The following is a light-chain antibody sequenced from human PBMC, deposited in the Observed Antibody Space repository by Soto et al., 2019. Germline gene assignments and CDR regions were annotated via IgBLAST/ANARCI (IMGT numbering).Light chain of an antibody. CDR1: QTVSRRY. V-gene: IGKV3-20*01. CDR2: AAS. CDR3: QQYGSSPPWT. Sequence: EVVLTQSPGTLSLSPGERASISCRASQTVSRRYLAWYQQKPGQAPRLLIKAASNRTTGTPDRFSGSGSGTEFTLTINRLEPEDFAVYYCQQYGSSPPWTFGQGTKVEIK. J-gene: IGKJ1*01.